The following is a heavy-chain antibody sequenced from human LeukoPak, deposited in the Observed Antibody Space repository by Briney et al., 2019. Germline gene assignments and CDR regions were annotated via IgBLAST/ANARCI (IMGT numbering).Heavy chain of an antibody. D-gene: IGHD2-2*01. CDR2: IYYSGST. CDR1: GGSISSYY. Sequence: PSETLSLTCTVSGGSISSYYWSWIRQPPGKGLEWIGYIYYSGSTNYNPSLKSRVTISVDTSKNQFSLKLNSVTAADTAVYYCARTTEDCSSTSCYQYWFDPWGQGTLVTVSS. CDR3: ARTTEDCSSTSCYQYWFDP. J-gene: IGHJ5*02. V-gene: IGHV4-59*01.